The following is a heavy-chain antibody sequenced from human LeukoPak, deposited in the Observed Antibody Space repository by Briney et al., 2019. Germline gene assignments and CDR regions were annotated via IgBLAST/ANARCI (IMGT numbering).Heavy chain of an antibody. CDR1: GGTFSSYA. CDR2: INPNSGGT. V-gene: IGHV1-2*02. D-gene: IGHD5-18*01. J-gene: IGHJ6*03. Sequence: ASVKVSCKASGGTFSSYAISWVRQAPGQGLEWMGWINPNSGGTNYAQKFQGRVTMTRDTSISTAYMELSRLRSDDTAVYYCARDPSGGGYSYGYYYYYMDVWGKGTTVTVSS. CDR3: ARDPSGGGYSYGYYYYYMDV.